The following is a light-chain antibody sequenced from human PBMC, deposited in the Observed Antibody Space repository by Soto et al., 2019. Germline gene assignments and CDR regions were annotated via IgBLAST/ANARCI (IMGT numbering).Light chain of an antibody. CDR2: GAS. V-gene: IGKV3-15*01. CDR1: QSVNSN. CDR3: QQYNNGYT. J-gene: IGKJ2*01. Sequence: EIVMTQSPATLSVSPGERATLSCRASQSVNSNLAWYQQRPGQAPRLLMYGASTRATGIPARFSGSGSGTEFTLTISSLQSEDFAVYYCQQYNNGYTFGQGTKLEIK.